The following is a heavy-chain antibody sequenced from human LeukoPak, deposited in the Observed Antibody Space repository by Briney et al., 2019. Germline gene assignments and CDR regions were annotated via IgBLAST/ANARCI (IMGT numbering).Heavy chain of an antibody. V-gene: IGHV4-39*01. CDR1: GGSISSSSYY. J-gene: IGHJ4*02. CDR3: ATKKWNYYFDS. Sequence: SETLSLTCTVSGGSISSSSYYWGWIRQPPGKGLEWIGSIYYSGNTYYSPSLKSRVTVSVDTSKNQFSLKLTSVTAADAAVYYCATKKWNYYFDSWGQGTLVTVSS. CDR2: IYYSGNT. D-gene: IGHD1-7*01.